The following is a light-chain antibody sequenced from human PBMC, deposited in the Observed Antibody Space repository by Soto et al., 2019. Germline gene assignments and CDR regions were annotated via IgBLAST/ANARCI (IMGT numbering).Light chain of an antibody. CDR2: GAS. CDR1: QSVSSN. V-gene: IGKV3-15*01. J-gene: IGKJ1*01. Sequence: EIVMTQSPATLSVSPGERVTLSCRPSQSVSSNLAWYQLTVGQAPRLXXYGASTRANGIPARFSASGSGTELTLTVSSLQSEDFAVYYCQPYNNWPTWTFGQGTKVDIK. CDR3: QPYNNWPTWT.